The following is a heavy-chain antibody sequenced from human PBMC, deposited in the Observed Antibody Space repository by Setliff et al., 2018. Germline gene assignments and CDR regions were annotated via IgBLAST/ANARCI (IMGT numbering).Heavy chain of an antibody. CDR2: IYKTENS. CDR3: ARDTHGSGSFDN. V-gene: IGHV4-30-4*01. J-gene: IGHJ4*02. Sequence: SETLSLTCTVSGDSIIGGRHYWSWIRQSPEKGLEWLGYIYKTENSYYKPSLKSRLTISVDASNNQFSLNLTSVNPADAAVYYCARDTHGSGSFDNWGQGILVTVSS. D-gene: IGHD3-10*01. CDR1: GDSIIGGRHY.